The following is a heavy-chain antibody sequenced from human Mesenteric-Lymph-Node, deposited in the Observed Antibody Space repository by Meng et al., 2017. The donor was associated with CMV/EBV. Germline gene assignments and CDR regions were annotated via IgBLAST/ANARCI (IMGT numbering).Heavy chain of an antibody. V-gene: IGHV3-30*03. CDR3: TTDFAWAQDY. D-gene: IGHD1-26*01. CDR1: GFSLSDRG. J-gene: IGHJ4*02. CDR2: ISFNENNK. Sequence: GESLKISCAASGFSLSDRGMHWVRQAPGKGLEWVAHISFNENNKWYTHYVKGRFTVSRDLSKNTLFLEMSRLRPADTATYFCTTDFAWAQDYWGQGTLVTVSS.